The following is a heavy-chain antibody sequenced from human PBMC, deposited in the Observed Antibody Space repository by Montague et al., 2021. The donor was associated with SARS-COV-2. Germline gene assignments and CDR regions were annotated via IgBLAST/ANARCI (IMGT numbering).Heavy chain of an antibody. CDR2: ICTSGRT. V-gene: IGHV4-4*07. Sequence: SETLSLTCGVSGGSINSYYWSWIRQPAGKGLEWIGRICTSGRTNHSPSLKSRVTISVDTSRNHLSLELTSVTAADTAVYYCARDSRTSGWGYWYNGLDVWGQGTTVIVSS. CDR3: ARDSRTSGWGYWYNGLDV. J-gene: IGHJ6*02. D-gene: IGHD6-19*01. CDR1: GGSINSYY.